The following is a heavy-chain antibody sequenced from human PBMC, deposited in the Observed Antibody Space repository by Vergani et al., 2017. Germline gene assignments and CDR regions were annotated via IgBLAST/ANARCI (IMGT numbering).Heavy chain of an antibody. CDR3: ARGYSSSVRFLAY. J-gene: IGHJ4*02. Sequence: QVQLQESGPGLVKSSETLSLTCSVSFDSIRNLYCNWIRQPPGKGLEWIGSIHYSENTNYNPSLKTRVTISVDTSKNQISLTLTSVTAADTAVYYCARGYSSSVRFLAYWGQGTLVTVSS. CDR2: IHYSENT. CDR1: FDSIRNLY. V-gene: IGHV4-59*11. D-gene: IGHD6-6*01.